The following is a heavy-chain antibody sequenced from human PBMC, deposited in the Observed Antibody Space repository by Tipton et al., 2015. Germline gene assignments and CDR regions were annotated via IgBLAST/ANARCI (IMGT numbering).Heavy chain of an antibody. J-gene: IGHJ2*01. Sequence: LRLSCTVSGDSINSYYWGWIRQPPGKGLEWIGSISHSGNTYYNPSLKSRVTMSRDTSKNQFSLKLTSVTAADTAVYFCAREPLPRSSYWYFDLWGRGTLVTVSS. CDR2: ISHSGNT. CDR1: GDSINSYY. V-gene: IGHV4-38-2*02. D-gene: IGHD2-2*01. CDR3: AREPLPRSSYWYFDL.